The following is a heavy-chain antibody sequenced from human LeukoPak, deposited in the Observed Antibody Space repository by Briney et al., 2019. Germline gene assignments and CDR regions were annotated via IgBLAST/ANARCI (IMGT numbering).Heavy chain of an antibody. D-gene: IGHD1-14*01. Sequence: GGSLRLSCAASGFTFSSHWMHWVRQAPGKGLVWVSRINFDGSSTSYAGSVKGRFTISRDNAKNTLYLQMNSLRAEDTAVYYCARVRYCDYWGQGTLVTVSS. J-gene: IGHJ4*02. CDR2: INFDGSST. CDR3: ARVRYCDY. CDR1: GFTFSSHW. V-gene: IGHV3-74*01.